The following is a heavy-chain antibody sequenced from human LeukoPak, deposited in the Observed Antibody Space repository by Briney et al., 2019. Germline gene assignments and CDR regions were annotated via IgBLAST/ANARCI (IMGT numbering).Heavy chain of an antibody. D-gene: IGHD5-18*01. Sequence: PGGSLRLSCAASGFTVSSNYMSWVRQAPGKGLEWVSVIYSGGSTYYADSVKGRFTISRDNSKNTLYLQMNSLRAEDTAVYYCARDVASYGFDYWGQGTLVTVSS. J-gene: IGHJ4*02. CDR3: ARDVASYGFDY. V-gene: IGHV3-53*01. CDR2: IYSGGST. CDR1: GFTVSSNY.